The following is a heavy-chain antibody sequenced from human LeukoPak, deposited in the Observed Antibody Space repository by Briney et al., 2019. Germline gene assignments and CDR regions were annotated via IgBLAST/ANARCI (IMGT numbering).Heavy chain of an antibody. CDR2: INSDGSST. J-gene: IGHJ6*03. Sequence: GGSLRLSCAASGFAFSSYWMHWVRQAPGKGLVWVSRINSDGSSTSYADSVKGRFTISRDNAKNTLYLQMNSLRAEDTAVYYCARVEGYYYYYYYMDVWGKGTTVTISS. CDR3: ARVEGYYYYYYYMDV. CDR1: GFAFSSYW. V-gene: IGHV3-74*01.